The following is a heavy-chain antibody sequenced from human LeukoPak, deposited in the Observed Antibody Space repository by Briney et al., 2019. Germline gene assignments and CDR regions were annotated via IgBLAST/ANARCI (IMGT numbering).Heavy chain of an antibody. CDR2: ISSSSSYI. CDR3: ARDRRVGATDAFDI. CDR1: GFTFSSYS. D-gene: IGHD1-26*01. J-gene: IGHJ3*02. V-gene: IGHV3-21*01. Sequence: PGGSLRLSCAASGFTFSSYSMNWVRQAPGKGLEWVSSISSSSSYIYYADSVKGRFTISRDNAKNSLYLQMNSLRADDTAVYYCARDRRVGATDAFDIWGQGTMVTVSS.